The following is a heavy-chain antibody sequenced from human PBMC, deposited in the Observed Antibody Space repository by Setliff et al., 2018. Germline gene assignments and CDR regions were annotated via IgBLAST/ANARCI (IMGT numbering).Heavy chain of an antibody. V-gene: IGHV1-18*01. CDR3: SRLVRYCTSTSCQGASGVEY. CDR1: GYTFTNYG. J-gene: IGHJ4*02. D-gene: IGHD2-8*01. Sequence: GASVKVSCKSSGYTFTNYGITWVRQAPGQGLEWMGWINNYNFNTQYAHKLQGRVTMTTDTSTGTAYLELRSLRSDDTAVYYCSRLVRYCTSTSCQGASGVEYWGQGTLVTVSS. CDR2: INNYNFNT.